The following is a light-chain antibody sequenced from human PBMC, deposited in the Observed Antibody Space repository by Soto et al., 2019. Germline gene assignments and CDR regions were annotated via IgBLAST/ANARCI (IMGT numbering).Light chain of an antibody. CDR2: GNN. V-gene: IGLV1-40*01. Sequence: QSVLTQPPSVSGAPGQRVTISCTGSSSNIGAGYDVHWYQQLPGTAPKLLIYGNNNRPSGVPDRFSGSKSGTAASLAITGLGAQDEADSDCHSYGSSRSTAWVFGGGTTLTVL. J-gene: IGLJ3*02. CDR3: HSYGSSRSTAWV. CDR1: SSNIGAGYD.